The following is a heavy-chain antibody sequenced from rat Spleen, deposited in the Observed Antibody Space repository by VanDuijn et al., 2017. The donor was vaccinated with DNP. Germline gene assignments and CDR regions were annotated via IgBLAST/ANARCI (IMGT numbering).Heavy chain of an antibody. J-gene: IGHJ3*01. CDR3: ARDTNWEPGWFAY. CDR1: GFTFSDYY. D-gene: IGHD5-1*01. Sequence: EVQLVESGGGLVQPGRSLKLSCAASGFTFSDYYMAWVRQAPTKGLEWVAAISGVGGNTYYRDSVKGRFTISRDNAKSTLYLQMNSLRSEDTATYYCARDTNWEPGWFAYWGQGTLVTVSS. V-gene: IGHV5-25*01. CDR2: ISGVGGNT.